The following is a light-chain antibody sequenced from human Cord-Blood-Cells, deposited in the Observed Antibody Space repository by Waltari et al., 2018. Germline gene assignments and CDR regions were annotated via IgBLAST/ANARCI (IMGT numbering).Light chain of an antibody. CDR1: SSDVGGYNY. Sequence: QSALTQPASVSGSPGQSITISCTGTSSDVGGYNYVLWYQQHPGKAPKLMIYDVSNRPSGVSNRFSGSKSGNTASLTISGLQAEDEADYYCSSYTSSSPLYVFGTGTKVTVL. V-gene: IGLV2-14*01. CDR3: SSYTSSSPLYV. J-gene: IGLJ1*01. CDR2: DVS.